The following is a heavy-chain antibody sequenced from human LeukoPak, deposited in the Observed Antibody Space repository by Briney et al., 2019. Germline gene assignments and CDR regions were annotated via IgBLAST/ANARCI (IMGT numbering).Heavy chain of an antibody. V-gene: IGHV2-5*02. CDR3: AHLSKYCTSGVCYYFDY. Sequence: SGPTLVNPTQTLTLTCTFSGFSLSTSGVGVGWIRQPPGKALEWLALIYWDNDKRYSPSLKSRVTITKDTFKNQVVLRMTNMDPVDTATYYCAHLSKYCTSGVCYYFDYWGQGTLVTVSS. CDR1: GFSLSTSGVG. CDR2: IYWDNDK. J-gene: IGHJ4*02. D-gene: IGHD2-8*01.